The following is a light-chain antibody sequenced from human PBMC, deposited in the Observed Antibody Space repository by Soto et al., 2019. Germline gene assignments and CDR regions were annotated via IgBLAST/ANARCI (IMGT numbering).Light chain of an antibody. CDR1: QSVSSY. V-gene: IGKV3-11*01. CDR2: DAS. CDR3: HQRSNWLPIT. J-gene: IGKJ5*01. Sequence: EIMLTHSPATLSLSPGERATLSCRASQSVSSYLAWYQQKPGQAPRLLIYDASNRATGIPARFSGSGSGTDFTLTISSLVPEDVAVYYCHQRSNWLPITFGQGTRLDIK.